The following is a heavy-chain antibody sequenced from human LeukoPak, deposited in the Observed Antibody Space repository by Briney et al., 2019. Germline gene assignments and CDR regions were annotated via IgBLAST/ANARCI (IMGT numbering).Heavy chain of an antibody. V-gene: IGHV1-18*01. CDR1: GYTFTSYG. Sequence: ASVKVSCKASGYTFTSYGISWVRQAPGQGLEWMGWISAYNADTNYAPKLQGRVTVTTDTSTSTAYMELRSLRSDDTAVYYCASDVTVAAVRMAFDVWGRGTMVTVSS. CDR3: ASDVTVAAVRMAFDV. D-gene: IGHD2-15*01. CDR2: ISAYNADT. J-gene: IGHJ3*01.